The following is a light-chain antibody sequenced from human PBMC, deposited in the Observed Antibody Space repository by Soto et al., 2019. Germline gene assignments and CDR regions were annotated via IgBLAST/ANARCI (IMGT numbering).Light chain of an antibody. CDR1: QSIDTW. Sequence: DIQMTQSPSTLSASVGDRVTITCRASQSIDTWLAWYQQKPGEVPKVLIYKVSNLQRGVPSRFSGSGSGTELTLTISGLQPDDFATYYCQHYKFFPWTFGQGTKVDIK. CDR3: QHYKFFPWT. V-gene: IGKV1-5*03. J-gene: IGKJ1*01. CDR2: KVS.